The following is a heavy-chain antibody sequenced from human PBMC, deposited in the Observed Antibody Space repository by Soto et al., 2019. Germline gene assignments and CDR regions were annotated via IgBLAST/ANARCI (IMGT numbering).Heavy chain of an antibody. CDR3: ARDPTRPYTHFYGLDV. CDR1: GTSIGSGGYF. J-gene: IGHJ6*02. V-gene: IGHV4-31*03. CDR2: IYSAKNT. Sequence: QVLLLESGPGLVEPSQTLSLTCNVSGTSIGSGGYFWTWIRQHPGKGLEWIGYIYSAKNTNYNPSLQPRVSMSLDTSKTQYSLKLSSVTAEDTAVYYCARDPTRPYTHFYGLDVWGQGTTVTVSS. D-gene: IGHD3-16*01.